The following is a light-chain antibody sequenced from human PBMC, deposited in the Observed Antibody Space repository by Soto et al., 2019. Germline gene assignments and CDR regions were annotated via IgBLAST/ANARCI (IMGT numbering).Light chain of an antibody. CDR3: QQYNSYSPFT. Sequence: DIQMTQSPSTLSASVGDRVTITCRASQSIGSLLAWYQQKPGKAPRLLIYKASSLESGVASRFSGSGSGTEFTLTISSLQPDGFATYYCQQYNSYSPFTFGQGTKLEI. CDR2: KAS. J-gene: IGKJ2*01. V-gene: IGKV1-5*03. CDR1: QSIGSL.